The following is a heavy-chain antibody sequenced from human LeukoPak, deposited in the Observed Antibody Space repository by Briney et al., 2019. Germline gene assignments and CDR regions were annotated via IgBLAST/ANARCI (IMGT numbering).Heavy chain of an antibody. D-gene: IGHD3-22*01. V-gene: IGHV4-30-4*01. Sequence: SETLSLTCTVSGGSISSGDYYWSWIRQPPGKGLEWIGYIYYSGSTYYNPSPKSRVTISVDTSKNQFSLKLSSVTAADTAVYYCARTAYYYDSSHAFDIWGQGTMVTVSS. CDR1: GGSISSGDYY. J-gene: IGHJ3*02. CDR3: ARTAYYYDSSHAFDI. CDR2: IYYSGST.